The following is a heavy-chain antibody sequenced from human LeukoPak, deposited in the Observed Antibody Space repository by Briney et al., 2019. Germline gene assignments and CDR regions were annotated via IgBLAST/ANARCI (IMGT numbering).Heavy chain of an antibody. CDR3: ARDGPKNYSSSWYRVGNWFDP. CDR2: IYTSGST. Sequence: SETLSLTCTVSGGSISSYYWSWIRQPAGKGLEWIGRIYTSGSTNYNPSLKSRVTMSVDTSKNQFSLKLSSVTAADTAVYYRARDGPKNYSSSWYRVGNWFDPWGQGTLVTVSS. V-gene: IGHV4-4*07. J-gene: IGHJ5*02. D-gene: IGHD6-13*01. CDR1: GGSISSYY.